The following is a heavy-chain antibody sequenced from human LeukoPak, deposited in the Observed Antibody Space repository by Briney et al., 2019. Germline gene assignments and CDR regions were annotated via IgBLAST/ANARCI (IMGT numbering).Heavy chain of an antibody. J-gene: IGHJ4*02. CDR1: GFTFSNAW. D-gene: IGHD6-6*01. CDR2: IKTKTDGGTT. Sequence: GGSLRLSCAASGFTFSNAWMSWVRQAPGTGLEWVGHIKTKTDGGTTDFAAPVKGRFTISRDHSKNTLYLQMNSLNTEDTAVYYCTTVSSRGPLDYWGQGTLVTVSS. V-gene: IGHV3-15*01. CDR3: TTVSSRGPLDY.